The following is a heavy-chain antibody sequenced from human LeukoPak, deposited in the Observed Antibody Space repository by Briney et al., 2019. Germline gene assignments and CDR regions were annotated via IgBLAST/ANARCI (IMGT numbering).Heavy chain of an antibody. CDR1: GFTFSNYN. V-gene: IGHV3-48*04. CDR3: ARAFRDVIFDS. CDR2: ISSSSGTI. D-gene: IGHD5-24*01. J-gene: IGHJ4*02. Sequence: GGSLRLSCAASGFTFSNYNMNWVRQAPGKGLEWVSYISSSSGTIYYADSVKGRSTISRDNAKNSLYLQMNSLRAEDTAVYYCARAFRDVIFDSWGQGTLVTVSS.